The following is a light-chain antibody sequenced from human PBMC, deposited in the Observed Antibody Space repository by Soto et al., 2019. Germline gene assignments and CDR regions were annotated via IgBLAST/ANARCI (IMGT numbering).Light chain of an antibody. V-gene: IGLV2-8*01. CDR2: DVT. J-gene: IGLJ1*01. Sequence: QSALTQPPSASGSPGQSVTISCTGTSRDVGDYNHVSWYQQHPGRAPNLMIYDVTIRPSGVPDRFSGSKSGNTASLTVSGLQAEDEGVYYCASYAGNGDYVFGTGTKLTVL. CDR3: ASYAGNGDYV. CDR1: SRDVGDYNH.